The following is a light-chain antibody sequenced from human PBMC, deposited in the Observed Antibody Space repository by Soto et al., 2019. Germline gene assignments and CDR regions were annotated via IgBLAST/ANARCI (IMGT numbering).Light chain of an antibody. CDR3: QQHGQWPIT. Sequence: DIQMTQSPATLSASVGDSVTITCRASQSISHWLAWYQQKPGKAPKFLIYDASSLESGVPSRFSGSGSGTEFTLTISSLQPEDFATYYCQQHGQWPITFGQGTRLEIK. CDR1: QSISHW. J-gene: IGKJ5*01. CDR2: DAS. V-gene: IGKV1-5*01.